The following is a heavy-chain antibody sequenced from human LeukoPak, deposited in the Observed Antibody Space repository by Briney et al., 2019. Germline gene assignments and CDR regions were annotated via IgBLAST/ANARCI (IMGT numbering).Heavy chain of an antibody. CDR2: ISSSSSYI. CDR1: GFTFSSYS. CDR3: ASQSFARFDP. Sequence: GGSLRLSCAASGFTFSSYSMNWVRQAPGKGLEWVSSISSSSSYIYYADSVKGRFTISRDNAKNSLYLQMNSLRVEDTAVYYCASQSFARFDPWGQGTLVTVSS. J-gene: IGHJ5*02. V-gene: IGHV3-21*01. D-gene: IGHD3-16*01.